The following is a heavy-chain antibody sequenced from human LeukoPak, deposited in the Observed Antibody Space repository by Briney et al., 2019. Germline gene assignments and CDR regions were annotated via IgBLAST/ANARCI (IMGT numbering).Heavy chain of an antibody. J-gene: IGHJ6*03. Sequence: KPSATLSLTCAVSGGSFSGYYWSWIRQPPGKVLEWIGEINHSGSTNYNPSLKSRVTISVDTSKNQFSLKLSSVTAADTAVYYCARVAIFLDMDVWGKGTTVTVSS. CDR2: INHSGST. CDR3: ARVAIFLDMDV. D-gene: IGHD3-3*01. CDR1: GGSFSGYY. V-gene: IGHV4-34*01.